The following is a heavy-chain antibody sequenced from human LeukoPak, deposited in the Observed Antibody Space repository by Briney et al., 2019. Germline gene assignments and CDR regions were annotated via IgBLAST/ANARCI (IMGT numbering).Heavy chain of an antibody. CDR1: GFRFSSYA. V-gene: IGHV3-23*01. CDR3: ATEGAAAGSYYFDS. J-gene: IGHJ4*02. D-gene: IGHD6-13*01. CDR2: ISGSGVST. Sequence: GGSLRLSCAASGFRFSSYAMSWVRQAPGKGLEWVSAISGSGVSTYYADSVKGRFTISRDNAKNSLYLQMNSLRAEDTAVYYCATEGAAAGSYYFDSWGQGTLVTVSS.